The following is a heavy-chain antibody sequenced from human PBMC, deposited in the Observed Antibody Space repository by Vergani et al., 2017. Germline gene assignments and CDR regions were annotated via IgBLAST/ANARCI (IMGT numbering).Heavy chain of an antibody. CDR2: ISSDGGST. CDR3: AKKWLTNEEVDS. Sequence: EVQLLESGGGLVQPGGSLRLSCAASGFTFSTYAMTWVRQAPGKGLEWVSTISSDGGSTYYADSVKGRFTISRDNSKNTLSLQMNSLTAEDTAIYYCAKKWLTNEEVDSWGQGTLVTVSS. V-gene: IGHV3-23*01. CDR1: GFTFSTYA. J-gene: IGHJ4*02. D-gene: IGHD5-12*01.